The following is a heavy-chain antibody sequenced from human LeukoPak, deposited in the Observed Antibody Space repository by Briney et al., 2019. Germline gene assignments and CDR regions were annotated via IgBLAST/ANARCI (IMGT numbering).Heavy chain of an antibody. V-gene: IGHV1-69*13. CDR3: ARARALFYGDYGHAFDI. D-gene: IGHD4-17*01. J-gene: IGHJ3*02. CDR1: GGTFSSYA. Sequence: SVKVSCKASGGTFSSYAISWVRQAPGQGLEWMGGIIPIFGTANYAQKFQGRVTITADESTSTAYMELSSLRSEDTAVYYCARARALFYGDYGHAFDIWDQGTMVTVSS. CDR2: IIPIFGTA.